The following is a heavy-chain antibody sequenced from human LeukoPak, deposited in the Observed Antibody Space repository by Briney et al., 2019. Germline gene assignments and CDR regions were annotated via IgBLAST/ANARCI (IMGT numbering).Heavy chain of an antibody. CDR2: ISNTGGST. D-gene: IGHD2-15*01. Sequence: GGSLRLSCAASGFSFNTYAMSWVRQAPGKGLEWVSAISNTGGSTYYADSVKGRFTISRDKSKNTLSLQMNSLRAEDTAVYYCAQQVGYCSSGSCYFTYWGQGTLVTVS. V-gene: IGHV3-23*01. CDR1: GFSFNTYA. CDR3: AQQVGYCSSGSCYFTY. J-gene: IGHJ1*01.